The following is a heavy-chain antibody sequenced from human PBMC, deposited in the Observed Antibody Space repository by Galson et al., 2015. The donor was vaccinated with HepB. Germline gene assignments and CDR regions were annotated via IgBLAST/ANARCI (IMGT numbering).Heavy chain of an antibody. CDR2: IKQDGSEK. J-gene: IGHJ2*01. D-gene: IGHD5-18*01. CDR3: ARVGYSYGQMYWYFDL. CDR1: GFTFSSYW. V-gene: IGHV3-7*04. Sequence: SLRLSCAASGFTFSSYWMSWVRQAPGKGLEWVANIKQDGSEKYYVDSVKGRFTISRDNSKNTLYLQMNSLRAEDTAVYYCARVGYSYGQMYWYFDLWGRGTLVTVSS.